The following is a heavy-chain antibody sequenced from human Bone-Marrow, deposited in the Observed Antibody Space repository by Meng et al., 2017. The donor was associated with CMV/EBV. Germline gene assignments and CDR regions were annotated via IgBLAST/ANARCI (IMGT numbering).Heavy chain of an antibody. V-gene: IGHV3-30*19. Sequence: GGSLRLSCAASGFTFSSYGMHWVRQAPGKGLEWVALISYDGSNIYDADSVKGRFSISRDNSKNMLYLQMNSLRDEDTAVYYCVRGRNYYDISGYLDHWGQGTLVTVSS. CDR3: VRGRNYYDISGYLDH. CDR1: GFTFSSYG. J-gene: IGHJ4*02. D-gene: IGHD3-22*01. CDR2: ISYDGSNI.